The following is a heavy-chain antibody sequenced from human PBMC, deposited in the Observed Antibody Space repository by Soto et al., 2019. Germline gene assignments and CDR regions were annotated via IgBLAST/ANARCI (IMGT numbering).Heavy chain of an antibody. D-gene: IGHD6-19*01. V-gene: IGHV3-30*18. CDR3: TKDRRSSGWHLGYCDY. Sequence: QVQLVESGGGVVQPGRSLRLSCAASGFTFSTYGMHWVRQAPGKGLEWVAVISYDGSDKYYADSVKGRFTISRDDSKNTLDLQLNSLRAEDTAVYYCTKDRRSSGWHLGYCDYWGQGTLVTVSS. CDR2: ISYDGSDK. J-gene: IGHJ4*02. CDR1: GFTFSTYG.